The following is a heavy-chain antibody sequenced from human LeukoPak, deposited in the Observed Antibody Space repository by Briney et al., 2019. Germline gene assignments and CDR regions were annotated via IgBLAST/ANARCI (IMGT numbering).Heavy chain of an antibody. Sequence: GGPLQISCKGSGCLFTSYWIGWGRQMPGKGLKWMGSIYPCDSDTRYSPSFQDQVPISADRSISTAYLQWSSLKGSDTAMYYCARGDCSSTSCPNWFDHCGQGTLVTVSS. CDR2: IYPCDSDT. V-gene: IGHV5-51*01. D-gene: IGHD2-2*01. CDR3: ARGDCSSTSCPNWFDH. J-gene: IGHJ5*02. CDR1: GCLFTSYW.